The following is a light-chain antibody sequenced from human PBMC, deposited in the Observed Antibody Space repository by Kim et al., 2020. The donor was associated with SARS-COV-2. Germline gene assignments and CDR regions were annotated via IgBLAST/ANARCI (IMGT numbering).Light chain of an antibody. CDR1: QSVGSY. V-gene: IGKV3-11*01. J-gene: IGKJ5*01. CDR3: QQRSHWPIP. CDR2: DAS. Sequence: EIVLTQSPATLSLSPGERATLSCRASQSVGSYLAWYQQKPGQAPRLLIYDASNRATGIPARFSGSGSGTDFTLTISSLESEDFAVYYCQQRSHWPIPFGQGTRLEIK.